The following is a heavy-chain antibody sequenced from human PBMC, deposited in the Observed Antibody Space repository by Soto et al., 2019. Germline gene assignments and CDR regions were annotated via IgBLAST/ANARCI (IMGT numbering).Heavy chain of an antibody. Sequence: GGSLRLSCSGSGFTVSSFGMHWVRQAPGKGLEHVSTSSSNGIGTYYADSVKGRFTFSRDTSKNTLYLQMSSLRTEDTAVYYCVKDMGQAAVGIRYPYGLDAWGLGTTVTVSS. CDR2: SSSNGIGT. J-gene: IGHJ6*02. CDR3: VKDMGQAAVGIRYPYGLDA. V-gene: IGHV3-64D*06. CDR1: GFTVSSFG. D-gene: IGHD6-13*01.